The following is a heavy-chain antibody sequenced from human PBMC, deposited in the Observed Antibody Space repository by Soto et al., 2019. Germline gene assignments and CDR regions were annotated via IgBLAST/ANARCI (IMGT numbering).Heavy chain of an antibody. CDR1: GLTFSSYE. D-gene: IGHD4-4*01. CDR2: ISSSGSTI. J-gene: IGHJ6*02. CDR3: ARDPAIYSGKFDYGLDV. Sequence: GGSLSLSCAASGLTFSSYEMNWVRQAPGKGLEWVSYISSSGSTIYYADSVRGRFTISRDNAKNSLYLQMNSLRAEDTAVYFCARDPAIYSGKFDYGLDVWGRGTTVTVSS. V-gene: IGHV3-48*03.